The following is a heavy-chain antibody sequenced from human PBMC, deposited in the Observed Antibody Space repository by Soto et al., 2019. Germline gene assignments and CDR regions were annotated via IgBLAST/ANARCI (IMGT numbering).Heavy chain of an antibody. D-gene: IGHD2-2*01. Sequence: PGGSLRLSCAASGFTFSNAWMNWVRQAPGKGLEWVGRIKSKTDGGTTDYAAPVKGRFTISRDDSKNTLYLQMNSLKTEDTAVYYCTTPSHLGYCSSTSCQPLYYYYGMDVWGQGTTVTVSS. J-gene: IGHJ6*02. CDR2: IKSKTDGGTT. V-gene: IGHV3-15*07. CDR3: TTPSHLGYCSSTSCQPLYYYYGMDV. CDR1: GFTFSNAW.